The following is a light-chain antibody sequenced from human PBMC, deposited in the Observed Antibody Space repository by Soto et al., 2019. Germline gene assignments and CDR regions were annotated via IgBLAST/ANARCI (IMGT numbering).Light chain of an antibody. Sequence: DIQMTQSPSSLSASVGDRVTITCRASQTISSYLNWYQQKPGSAPKLLIYAAFTLQSGVPSRFSGSGSGTDFTLTINSLQPADFATYYCQQTYSPILTFGGGTRVDI. CDR3: QQTYSPILT. CDR2: AAF. CDR1: QTISSY. J-gene: IGKJ4*01. V-gene: IGKV1-39*01.